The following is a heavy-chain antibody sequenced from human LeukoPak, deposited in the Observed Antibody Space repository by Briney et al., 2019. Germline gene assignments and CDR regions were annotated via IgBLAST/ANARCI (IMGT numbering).Heavy chain of an antibody. CDR1: GGSISSGDYY. CDR2: IYYSGST. Sequence: PSETLSLTCTVSGGSISSGDYYWSWIRQPPGKGLEWIGYIYYSGSTYYNPSLKSRVTISVDTSKNQFSLKLSSVTAADTAVYYCASNSGSYGGFDYWGQGTLVTVSS. J-gene: IGHJ4*02. V-gene: IGHV4-30-4*01. D-gene: IGHD1-26*01. CDR3: ASNSGSYGGFDY.